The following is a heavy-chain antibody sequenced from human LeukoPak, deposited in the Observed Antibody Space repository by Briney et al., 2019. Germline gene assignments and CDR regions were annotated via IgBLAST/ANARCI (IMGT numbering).Heavy chain of an antibody. CDR3: AREADGSGSYYNPSPLDY. J-gene: IGHJ4*02. CDR1: GFTFSSYW. CDR2: IKQDGSEK. V-gene: IGHV3-7*01. D-gene: IGHD3-10*01. Sequence: PGGSLRLSCAASGFTFSSYWMSWVRQAPGKGLEWVANIKQDGSEKYYVDSVKGRFTISRDNAKNSLYLQMSSLRAEDTAVYYCAREADGSGSYYNPSPLDYWGQGTLVTVSS.